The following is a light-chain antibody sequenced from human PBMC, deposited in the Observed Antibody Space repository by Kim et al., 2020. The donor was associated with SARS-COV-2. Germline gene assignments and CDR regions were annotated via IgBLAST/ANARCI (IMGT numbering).Light chain of an antibody. CDR1: QGGRCNY. Sequence: PGERATLARRASQGGRCNYLGWVQQKPGQAPKPPTYGASSRATGNPDRIRGRGAGTDFTLTISRLEPEDFAVYYCQQYGSSSRWTFGQGTKVEIK. J-gene: IGKJ1*01. CDR3: QQYGSSSRWT. CDR2: GAS. V-gene: IGKV3-20*01.